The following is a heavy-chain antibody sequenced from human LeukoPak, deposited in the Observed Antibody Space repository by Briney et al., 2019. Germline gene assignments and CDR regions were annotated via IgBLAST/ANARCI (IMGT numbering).Heavy chain of an antibody. J-gene: IGHJ4*02. CDR1: GFTFSNYV. V-gene: IGHV3-11*06. D-gene: IGHD2-2*01. Sequence: PGGSLRLSCAASGFTFSNYVMSWVRQAPGKGLEWVSYISSSSSYTNYADSVKGRFTISRDNAKNSLYLQMNSLRAEDTAVYYCARAVGYCSSTSCYGHFDYWGQGTLVTVSS. CDR3: ARAVGYCSSTSCYGHFDY. CDR2: ISSSSSYT.